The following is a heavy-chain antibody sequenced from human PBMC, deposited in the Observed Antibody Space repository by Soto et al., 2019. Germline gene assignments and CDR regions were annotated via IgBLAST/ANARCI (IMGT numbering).Heavy chain of an antibody. J-gene: IGHJ4*02. CDR1: GYTLTSYG. CDR2: ISVYSANT. D-gene: IGHD6-13*01. Sequence: QVLLVQSGAEVKKPGASVKVSCTASGYTLTSYGISWVRQAPGQALVWMGWIRISVYSANTNYAQRLQGRVTMTADTSTSTAYMDQGSLRSDVTAVYYCAIGRGASSWYPFDYWGQGTLGTVSS. CDR3: AIGRGASSWYPFDY. V-gene: IGHV1-18*01.